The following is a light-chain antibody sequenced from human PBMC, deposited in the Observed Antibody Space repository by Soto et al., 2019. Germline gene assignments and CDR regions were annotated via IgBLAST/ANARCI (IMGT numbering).Light chain of an antibody. Sequence: QSVLTQPPSASGSPGQSVTISCTGTSSDVGGYDYVSWYQQLPGKAPTLILYQVSKRSSGVPDRFSGSKSGSTASLTVSGLQAEDEADYYCSSYADNNTFVFGTGTKLTVL. CDR1: SSDVGGYDY. J-gene: IGLJ1*01. CDR3: SSYADNNTFV. V-gene: IGLV2-8*01. CDR2: QVS.